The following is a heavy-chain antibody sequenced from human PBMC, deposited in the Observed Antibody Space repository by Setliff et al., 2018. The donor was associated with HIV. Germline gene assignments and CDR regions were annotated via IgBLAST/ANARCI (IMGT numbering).Heavy chain of an antibody. J-gene: IGHJ4*02. V-gene: IGHV3-48*01. CDR3: ARDRSGSYTPLNF. CDR1: GFTFNTYS. Sequence: PGGSLRLSCAASGFTFNTYSMNWVRQAPGKGLEWVSYISSGSRTIYYADSVKGRFTISRDNAKNSLYLQLNSLRAEDTAVYYCARDRSGSYTPLNFWGQGTLVTVSS. CDR2: ISSGSRTI. D-gene: IGHD1-26*01.